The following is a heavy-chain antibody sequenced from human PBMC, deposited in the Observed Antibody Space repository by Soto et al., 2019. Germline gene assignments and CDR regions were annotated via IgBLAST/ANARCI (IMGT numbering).Heavy chain of an antibody. CDR3: AKSPRGEMATD. CDR1: GYTFINYH. Sequence: QVQLVQSGGEVKKPGASVTVSCKASGYTFINYHITWVRQAPGQGLEWMAWINTYNGMTDYAQKFHGRVTMTRATPTSTAYMELRNLGSDDTAVYFCAKSPRGEMATDWGQGTLVTVSS. D-gene: IGHD5-12*01. J-gene: IGHJ4*02. CDR2: INTYNGMT. V-gene: IGHV1-18*01.